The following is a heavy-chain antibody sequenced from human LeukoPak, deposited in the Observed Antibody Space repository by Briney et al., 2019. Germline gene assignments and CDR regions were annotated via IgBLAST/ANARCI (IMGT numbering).Heavy chain of an antibody. CDR1: GFTFSSYY. D-gene: IGHD6-13*01. Sequence: GGSLRLSCVASGFTFSSYYMSWVRQAPGKGLEWVSAISGSGDSIYYTDSVKGRFTISRDNPKNTLYLQMNSLRAEDTAVYYCAKHLSSSWYGWFDPWGQGTLVTVSS. J-gene: IGHJ5*02. CDR2: ISGSGDSI. V-gene: IGHV3-23*01. CDR3: AKHLSSSWYGWFDP.